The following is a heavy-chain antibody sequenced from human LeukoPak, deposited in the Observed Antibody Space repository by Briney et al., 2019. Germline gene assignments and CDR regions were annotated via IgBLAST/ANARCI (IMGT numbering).Heavy chain of an antibody. Sequence: SETLSLTCTVSGGSVSSGSYYWSWIRQPPGKGLEWIGYIYYSGSTNYNPSLKSQVTISVDTSKNQFSLKLSSVTAADTAVYYCATWLTATGFDYWGQGTLVTVSS. CDR1: GGSVSSGSYY. J-gene: IGHJ4*02. D-gene: IGHD2-21*02. V-gene: IGHV4-61*01. CDR2: IYYSGST. CDR3: ATWLTATGFDY.